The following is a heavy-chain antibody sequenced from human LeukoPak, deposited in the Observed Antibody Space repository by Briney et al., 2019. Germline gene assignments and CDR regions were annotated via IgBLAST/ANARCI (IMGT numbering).Heavy chain of an antibody. J-gene: IGHJ6*02. Sequence: AGGSLRLSCAASGFTFSSYSMNWVRQAPGKGLEWVSYIRSSSTTIYYADSVKGRFTISRDNAMSTLYLQMNSLRAEDTAVYYCARDFGPYGMDVWGQGTTVTVYS. D-gene: IGHD3-16*01. CDR3: ARDFGPYGMDV. CDR2: IRSSSTTI. V-gene: IGHV3-48*04. CDR1: GFTFSSYS.